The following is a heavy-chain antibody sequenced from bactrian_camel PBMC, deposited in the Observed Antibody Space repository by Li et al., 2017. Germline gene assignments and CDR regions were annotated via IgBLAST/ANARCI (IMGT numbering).Heavy chain of an antibody. Sequence: HVQLVESGGGSVQAGGSLRLSCAARGPTHMRYCMGWFRQVPGQERETVAAIDSDGDINYIDSVKGRFTISKDNDKNTLYLEMNSLKPEVSAMYYCAADGGRTVEGGVSLWTLFESGYWGQGTQVTVS. CDR3: AADGGRTVEGGVSLWTLFESGY. V-gene: IGHV3S55*01. CDR2: IDSDGDI. CDR1: GPTHMRYC. D-gene: IGHD3*01. J-gene: IGHJ4*01.